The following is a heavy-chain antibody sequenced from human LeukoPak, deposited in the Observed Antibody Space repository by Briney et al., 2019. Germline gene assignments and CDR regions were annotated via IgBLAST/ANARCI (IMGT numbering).Heavy chain of an antibody. CDR3: ASVYLYGMDV. Sequence: ASVKVSCKASGYSLTTYYMHWVRQAPGQGLEWMAIINPSGGGTKYAQKFQGRVTMTRDTPTNTVYMELSSLRTEDTAVYYCASVYLYGMDVWGQGTTVTVSS. V-gene: IGHV1-46*01. CDR1: GYSLTTYY. D-gene: IGHD2-8*01. CDR2: INPSGGGT. J-gene: IGHJ6*02.